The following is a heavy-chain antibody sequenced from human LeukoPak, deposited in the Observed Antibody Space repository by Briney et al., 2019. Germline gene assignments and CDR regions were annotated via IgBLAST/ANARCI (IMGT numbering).Heavy chain of an antibody. J-gene: IGHJ4*02. D-gene: IGHD7-27*01. V-gene: IGHV3-20*04. CDR3: AKDFTGARDY. CDR1: GFTFEDYG. Sequence: GGSLRLSCAASGFTFEDYGMSWVRHAPGKGLEWVSGINWNGGSTGYADSVKGRFTISRDNAKNSLYLQMNSLRAEDTALYYCAKDFTGARDYWGQGTLVTVSS. CDR2: INWNGGST.